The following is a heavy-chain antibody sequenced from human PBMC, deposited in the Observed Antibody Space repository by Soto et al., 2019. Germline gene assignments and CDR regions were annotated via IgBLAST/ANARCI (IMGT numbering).Heavy chain of an antibody. Sequence: QVQLVQSGAEVKKPGASVKVSCKASGYTFTGYYMHWVRQAPGQGLEWMGGIIPIFGTANYAQKFQGRVTITADESTSTAYMELSSLRSEDTAVYYCARARYCSGGSCQDWFDPWGQGTLVTVSS. CDR3: ARARYCSGGSCQDWFDP. J-gene: IGHJ5*02. D-gene: IGHD2-15*01. CDR1: GYTFTGYY. CDR2: IIPIFGTA. V-gene: IGHV1-69*01.